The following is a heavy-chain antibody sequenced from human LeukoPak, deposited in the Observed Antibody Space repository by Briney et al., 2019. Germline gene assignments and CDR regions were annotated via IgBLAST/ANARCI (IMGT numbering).Heavy chain of an antibody. CDR1: GGSISSSSYY. D-gene: IGHD6-19*01. J-gene: IGHJ3*02. V-gene: IGHV4-39*01. CDR2: IYYSGST. Sequence: PSETLSLTCTVSGGSISSSSYYWGWIRQPPGKGLEWIGSIYYSGSTYYNPSLKSRVTISVDTSKNQFSLKLSSVTAADTAVYYCARHLGVSAVAATLVRAFDIWGQGTMVTVSS. CDR3: ARHLGVSAVAATLVRAFDI.